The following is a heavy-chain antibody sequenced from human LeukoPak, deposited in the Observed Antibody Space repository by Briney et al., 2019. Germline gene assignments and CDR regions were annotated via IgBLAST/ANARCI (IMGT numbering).Heavy chain of an antibody. V-gene: IGHV4-59*01. J-gene: IGHJ4*02. CDR1: GGSSSSYY. D-gene: IGHD6-19*01. CDR2: IYYSGST. Sequence: SETLTLTCTVSGGSSSSYYWSWIRQPPGKGLEWIGYIYYSGSTNYNPSLKSRVTISVDTSKNQFSLKLSSVTAADTAVYYCARSKYSSGWAFDYWGQGTLVTVSS. CDR3: ARSKYSSGWAFDY.